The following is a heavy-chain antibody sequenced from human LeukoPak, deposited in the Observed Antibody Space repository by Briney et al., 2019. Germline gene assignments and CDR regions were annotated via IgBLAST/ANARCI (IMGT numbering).Heavy chain of an antibody. CDR1: GFTLGDSA. CDR3: AGDRGQWEFNRGFDS. D-gene: IGHD1-26*01. Sequence: PGGSLRLSWAPSGFTLGDSAVAWVRQAPGKGLEGVSAISGSGRRTHYADPVKGRFTISRDNSTNTLSLQMDSLRAEHTAVYYCAGDRGQWEFNRGFDSWGQGTLVTVSS. J-gene: IGHJ4*02. CDR2: ISGSGRRT. V-gene: IGHV3-23*01.